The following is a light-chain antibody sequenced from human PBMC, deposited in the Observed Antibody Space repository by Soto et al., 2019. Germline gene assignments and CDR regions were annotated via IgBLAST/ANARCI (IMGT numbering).Light chain of an antibody. V-gene: IGKV1-17*01. CDR2: AAS. J-gene: IGKJ4*01. CDR1: QGVRND. Sequence: DTLMTQSPSSLSSSVGDRVTITCRASQGVRNDLGWYQQKPGKAPRRLMYAASTLQSGVPSRFSGSGSVTDFTLTISSLHPEDFASYYCLQHNSYPLTFGGGTKVEIK. CDR3: LQHNSYPLT.